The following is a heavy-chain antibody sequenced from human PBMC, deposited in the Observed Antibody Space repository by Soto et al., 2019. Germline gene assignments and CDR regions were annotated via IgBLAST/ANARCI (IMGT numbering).Heavy chain of an antibody. CDR3: ARHGGDVVVVRD. Sequence: WTWIRQPPGKGLEWIGYISNTGVTNYNSSLKSRLSMSIDASKNQFSLNLSTVTAADTAIYFCARHGGDVVVVRDWGQGTQVTVSS. D-gene: IGHD2-21*01. V-gene: IGHV4-59*08. J-gene: IGHJ4*02. CDR2: ISNTGVT.